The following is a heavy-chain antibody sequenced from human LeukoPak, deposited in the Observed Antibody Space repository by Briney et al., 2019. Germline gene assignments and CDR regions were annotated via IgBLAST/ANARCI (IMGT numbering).Heavy chain of an antibody. CDR1: GFTFSSHW. CDR2: IKQDGSEK. Sequence: GGSLRLSCAASGFTFSSHWMSWVRQAPGKGLEWVANIKQDGSEKYYVDSVKGRFTISRDNAKNSLYLQMNSLRAEDTAVYYCARPHHAKYSGSYNYWGQGTLVTVSS. CDR3: ARPHHAKYSGSYNY. J-gene: IGHJ4*02. V-gene: IGHV3-7*01. D-gene: IGHD1-26*01.